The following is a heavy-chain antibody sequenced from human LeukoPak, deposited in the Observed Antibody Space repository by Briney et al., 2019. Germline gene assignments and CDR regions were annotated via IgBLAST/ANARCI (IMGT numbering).Heavy chain of an antibody. CDR2: ISSSSSYI. J-gene: IGHJ3*02. CDR1: GFTFSSYG. V-gene: IGHV3-21*01. CDR3: ARVWGGSSDAFDI. Sequence: PGGSLRLSCAGSGFTFSSYGMSWVRQAPGKGLEWVSSISSSSSYIYYADSVKGRFTISRDNAKNSLYLQMNSLRAEDTAVYYCARVWGGSSDAFDIWGQGTMVTVSS. D-gene: IGHD1-26*01.